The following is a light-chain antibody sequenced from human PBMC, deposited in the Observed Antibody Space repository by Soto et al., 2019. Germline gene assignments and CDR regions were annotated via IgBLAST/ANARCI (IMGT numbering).Light chain of an antibody. CDR2: AAS. V-gene: IGKV1-39*01. CDR1: QSISRN. Sequence: DIPMTQSPSSLSASVGDRVTITCRASQSISRNLNWYQHKPGKAPKLLIYAASSLQSGVPSRFSGGGSGTEFTLSISSLQPEDFGTYYCQQSYTTASITFGQGTRLEIK. J-gene: IGKJ5*01. CDR3: QQSYTTASIT.